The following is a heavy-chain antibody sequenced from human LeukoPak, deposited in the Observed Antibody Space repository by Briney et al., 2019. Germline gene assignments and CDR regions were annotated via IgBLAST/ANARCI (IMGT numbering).Heavy chain of an antibody. Sequence: PGGSLRLSCAASGFTFSSYAMHWVRQAPGKGLEWVAVISYDGSNKYYADSVKGRFTISRDNSKNTLYLRMNSLRAEDTAVYYCARDMNNWNYATPDYWGQGTLVTVSS. D-gene: IGHD1-7*01. CDR2: ISYDGSNK. CDR3: ARDMNNWNYATPDY. V-gene: IGHV3-30-3*01. J-gene: IGHJ4*02. CDR1: GFTFSSYA.